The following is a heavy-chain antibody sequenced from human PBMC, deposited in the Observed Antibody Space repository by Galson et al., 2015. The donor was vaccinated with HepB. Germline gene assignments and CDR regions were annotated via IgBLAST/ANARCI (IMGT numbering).Heavy chain of an antibody. Sequence: SVKVSCKASGYTFTSYYMHWVRQAPGQGLEWMGIINPSGGSTNYAQKFQGRVTTTRDTSTSTVYMELSSLRSEDTAVYYCARDPVRRFEDTAMVKDWGAFDIWGQGTMVTVSS. J-gene: IGHJ3*02. CDR2: INPSGGST. V-gene: IGHV1-46*01. CDR3: ARDPVRRFEDTAMVKDWGAFDI. D-gene: IGHD5-18*01. CDR1: GYTFTSYY.